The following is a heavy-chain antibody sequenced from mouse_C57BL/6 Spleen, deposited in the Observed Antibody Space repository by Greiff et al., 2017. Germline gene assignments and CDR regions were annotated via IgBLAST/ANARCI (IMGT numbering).Heavy chain of an antibody. V-gene: IGHV2-9-1*01. CDR2: IWTGGGT. J-gene: IGHJ3*01. CDR3: ARESIYDGYSWFAY. D-gene: IGHD2-3*01. Sequence: VQLQESGPGLVAPSQSLSITCPVSGFSLTSYAISWVRQPPGKGLEWLGVIWTGGGTNYNSALKPRLSLSKDNSKSQVFLKMNSLQTDDTARYYCARESIYDGYSWFAYWGQGTLVTVSA. CDR1: GFSLTSYA.